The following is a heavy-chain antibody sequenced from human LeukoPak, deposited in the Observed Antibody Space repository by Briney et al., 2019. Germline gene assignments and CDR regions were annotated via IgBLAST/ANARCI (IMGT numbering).Heavy chain of an antibody. J-gene: IGHJ3*01. D-gene: IGHD2-15*01. Sequence: GGSLSLFCAPYGLTFSDYYMSWVRHAPGKGPEWVSYISTSGRSTNYADSVNGRITISRDNAKNSLYLQMDRLRAEDAAVYYCARVPGRYAFDFWGQGTMVTVSS. CDR3: ARVPGRYAFDF. CDR1: GLTFSDYY. CDR2: ISTSGRST. V-gene: IGHV3-11*03.